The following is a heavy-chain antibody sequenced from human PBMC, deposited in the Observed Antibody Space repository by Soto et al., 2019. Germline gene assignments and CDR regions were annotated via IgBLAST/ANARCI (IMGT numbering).Heavy chain of an antibody. V-gene: IGHV1-18*04. CDR2: ISAYNGNT. D-gene: IGHD1-26*01. CDR1: GYTFTTYG. Sequence: QGQLVQSEAEVKKPGASGKVSCKASGYTFTTYGITWVRQAPGQGLEWMGWISAYNGNTKSAQKLQGRVTMTTDTSTSTAYMDLRSLRSDDTAVYYCARRTWENSDAFDIWGQGTMVTVSS. J-gene: IGHJ3*02. CDR3: ARRTWENSDAFDI.